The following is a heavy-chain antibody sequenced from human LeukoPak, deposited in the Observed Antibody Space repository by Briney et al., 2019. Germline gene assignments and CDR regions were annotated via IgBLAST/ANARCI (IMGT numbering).Heavy chain of an antibody. J-gene: IGHJ4*02. Sequence: GGSLRLSCAASGFTFSSYGMHWVRQAPGKGLEWVAVIWYDGSNKYYADSVKGRFTISRDNSKNTLYLQMNSLRAEDTAVYYCAKEDDYGDYGDYWGQGTLVTVSS. CDR1: GFTFSSYG. V-gene: IGHV3-33*06. CDR2: IWYDGSNK. CDR3: AKEDDYGDYGDY. D-gene: IGHD4-17*01.